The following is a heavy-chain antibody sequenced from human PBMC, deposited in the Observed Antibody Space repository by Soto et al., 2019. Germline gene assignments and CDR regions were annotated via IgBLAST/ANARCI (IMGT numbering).Heavy chain of an antibody. D-gene: IGHD5-12*01. Sequence: SQTLSLNCAISGDSVSSNTASWNWIRQSPSRGLECLGSTYFRSRWYNDYAVSLKSRIIRNPDTSNNQFSLQLNSVTPEDTAVYFCAKGENLGHKIGYAFDXWGQVIMVTVSX. V-gene: IGHV6-1*01. J-gene: IGHJ4*02. CDR3: AKGENLGHKIGYAFDX. CDR1: GDSVSSNTAS. CDR2: TYFRSRWYN.